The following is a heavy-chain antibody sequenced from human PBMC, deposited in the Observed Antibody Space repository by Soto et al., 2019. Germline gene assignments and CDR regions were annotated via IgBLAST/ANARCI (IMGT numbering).Heavy chain of an antibody. CDR2: ISSRGGTT. CDR3: ARAKLGAIRFPFFDF. J-gene: IGHJ4*02. V-gene: IGHV3-48*03. Sequence: EVQLVESGGGLVQPGGSLRLSCTASGFTFSDSEMNWVRQAPGKGLEWVSYISSRGGTTYYADSVKGRFTLSRDNAKNSLSLQMNSLRADDAAVYYCARAKLGAIRFPFFDFWGQGAQVTVSS. D-gene: IGHD3-16*01. CDR1: GFTFSDSE.